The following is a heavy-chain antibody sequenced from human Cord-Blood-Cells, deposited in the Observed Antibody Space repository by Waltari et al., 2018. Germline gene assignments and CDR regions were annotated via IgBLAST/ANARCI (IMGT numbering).Heavy chain of an antibody. CDR2: IKQDGSEI. CDR1: GFTFSSLW. J-gene: IGHJ4*02. CDR3: ARVKGYSSSWYYFDY. D-gene: IGHD6-13*01. V-gene: IGHV3-7*01. Sequence: EVQLVESGGGLVQPGGSLRLSCPRSGFTFSSLWMIWVGPAPGQGVEWVANIKQDGSEIYYVDSVKGRFTISRDNAKNSLYLQMNSLRAEDTAVYYFARVKGYSSSWYYFDYWGQGTLVTVSS.